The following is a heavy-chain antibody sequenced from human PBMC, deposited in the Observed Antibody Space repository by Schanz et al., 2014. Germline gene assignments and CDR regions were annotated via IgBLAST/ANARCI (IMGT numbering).Heavy chain of an antibody. D-gene: IGHD2-21*02. CDR2: ISSDGSKK. J-gene: IGHJ6*03. CDR3: ARPSDCAWDRDV. CDR1: GFNFANHA. Sequence: QVQLVESGGGVVQPERSLRLSCAASGFNFANHAIHWVRQGQGNGLQWVAVISSDGSKKLYADSVKARFTIARDNSKNSVSLQMDSLRPEDAAVYFCARPSDCAWDRDVWGRGTTVTVSS. V-gene: IGHV3-30*03.